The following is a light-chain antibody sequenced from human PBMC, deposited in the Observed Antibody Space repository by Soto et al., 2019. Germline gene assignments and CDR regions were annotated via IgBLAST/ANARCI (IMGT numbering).Light chain of an antibody. CDR2: EVS. CDR3: ASYTSSSTYV. J-gene: IGLJ1*01. CDR1: SSDVGGYDY. Sequence: QSALTQPASVSGSPGQSITISCTGTSSDVGGYDYVSWFQQHADTAPKVLIYEVSHRPPGVSNRFSGSKSGNTASLTISGLQAEDEAEYYCASYTSSSTYVFGTGTKLTVL. V-gene: IGLV2-14*01.